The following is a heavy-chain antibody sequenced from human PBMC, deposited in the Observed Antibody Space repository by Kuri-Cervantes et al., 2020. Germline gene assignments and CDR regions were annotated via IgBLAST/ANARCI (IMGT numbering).Heavy chain of an antibody. CDR2: ISAYNGNT. J-gene: IGHJ6*02. CDR1: GYTFTSYG. D-gene: IGHD3-22*01. CDR3: ARGKLTRGILVITFDYYGMDV. V-gene: IGHV1-18*01. Sequence: ASVKVSCKASGYTFTSYGISWVRQAPGQGLEWMGWISAYNGNTNYAQKLQGRVTITADESTSTAYMELSSLRSEDTAVYYCARGKLTRGILVITFDYYGMDVWGQGTTVTVSS.